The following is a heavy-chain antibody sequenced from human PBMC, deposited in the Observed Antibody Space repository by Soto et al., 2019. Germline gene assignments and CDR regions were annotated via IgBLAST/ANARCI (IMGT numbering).Heavy chain of an antibody. CDR2: INHSGSA. V-gene: IGHV4-34*01. J-gene: IGHJ4*02. D-gene: IGHD6-19*01. CDR1: GESFSGYI. CDR3: ARGLITGSHYSGGWYYFDS. Sequence: SETLSLTCTVYGESFSGYIWTWIRQTPGKGLQWIGQINHSGSAYYNPSLKSRVTISQHTSNSQFSLELSSVTAADTAVYFCARGLITGSHYSGGWYYFDSWGQGTQVTVSS.